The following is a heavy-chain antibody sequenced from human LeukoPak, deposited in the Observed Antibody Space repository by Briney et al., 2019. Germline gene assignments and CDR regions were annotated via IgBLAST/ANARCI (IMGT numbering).Heavy chain of an antibody. CDR1: GLAFSAYK. D-gene: IGHD4-11*01. Sequence: GGSLRLSCAASGLAFSAYKMHWVRQAPRKGLVWVSRISTDGYTTDYADFVQGRFTASRDNAKNTLYLQMNSLRAEDTAVYYCARDLNPDYSNYNLDYWGQGTLVTVSS. CDR3: ARDLNPDYSNYNLDY. CDR2: ISTDGYTT. V-gene: IGHV3-74*01. J-gene: IGHJ4*02.